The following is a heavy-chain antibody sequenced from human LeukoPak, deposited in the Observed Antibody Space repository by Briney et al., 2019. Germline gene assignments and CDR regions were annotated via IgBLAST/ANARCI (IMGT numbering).Heavy chain of an antibody. CDR3: TKKVWSGSYPFDD. J-gene: IGHJ4*02. Sequence: GGSLRLSCAASGFTFSTYVVNWVRQAPGKGLEWVSTISGSGGSTYYADSVKGRFSISRDNSKTTLYLQMNSLRAEDTAIYYCTKKVWSGSYPFDDWGQGTLVTVSS. V-gene: IGHV3-23*01. D-gene: IGHD1-26*01. CDR2: ISGSGGST. CDR1: GFTFSTYV.